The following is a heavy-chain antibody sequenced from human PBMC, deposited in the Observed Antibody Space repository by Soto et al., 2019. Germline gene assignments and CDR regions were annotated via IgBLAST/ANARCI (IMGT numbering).Heavy chain of an antibody. CDR2: IYVADSYT. J-gene: IGHJ4*02. Sequence: GEALKISCEGSVYTFSNFWIGWLRQRPVKGLESRRIIYVADSYTRYSPSLQGHVTISVDKSISTAYLQWSRFKASYTAIYSWARTDTPIFNFDYWGQETLVTTSS. V-gene: IGHV5-51*01. CDR3: ARTDTPIFNFDY. D-gene: IGHD3-9*01. CDR1: VYTFSNFW.